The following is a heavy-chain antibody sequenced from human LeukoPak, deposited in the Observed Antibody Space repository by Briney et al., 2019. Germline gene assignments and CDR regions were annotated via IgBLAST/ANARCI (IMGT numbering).Heavy chain of an antibody. J-gene: IGHJ5*02. D-gene: IGHD6-19*01. CDR1: GFTFSNYA. CDR2: ISSNGGST. Sequence: GGSLRLSCSASGFTFSNYAMHWVRQAPGKGLEYVSCISSNGGSTYYADSVKGRFSISRDNFKDTLYLQMSSLRAGDTSVYYCVKGYSSGWYGEVWFDPWGQGTLVTVSS. CDR3: VKGYSSGWYGEVWFDP. V-gene: IGHV3-64D*06.